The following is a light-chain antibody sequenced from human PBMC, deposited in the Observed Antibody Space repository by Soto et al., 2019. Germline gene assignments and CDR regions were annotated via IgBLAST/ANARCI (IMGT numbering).Light chain of an antibody. CDR3: QQYLTYSPYT. V-gene: IGKV1-5*03. CDR2: EAS. J-gene: IGKJ2*01. CDR1: RSIDRW. Sequence: DIQMTQSPSTLSASVGDRVTITCRASRSIDRWLAWYQQKPGKAPKLLIHEASTLESGVPSRFSGGVSGTEFTLTITSLQPDDFASYYCQQYLTYSPYTFGQGTKVDIK.